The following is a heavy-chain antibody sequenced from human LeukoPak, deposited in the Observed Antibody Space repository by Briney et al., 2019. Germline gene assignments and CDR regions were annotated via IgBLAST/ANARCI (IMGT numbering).Heavy chain of an antibody. Sequence: SETLSLTCTVSGGSISSGSYYWGWIRQPPGKGLEWIASMYYSGTTSYSPSLKSRVTISVDTSKNQLSLKLGSVTAADTAVYYCARHPPRDGSAFDYWGQGTLVTVSS. CDR3: ARHPPRDGSAFDY. V-gene: IGHV4-39*01. J-gene: IGHJ4*02. CDR1: GGSISSGSYY. CDR2: MYYSGTT.